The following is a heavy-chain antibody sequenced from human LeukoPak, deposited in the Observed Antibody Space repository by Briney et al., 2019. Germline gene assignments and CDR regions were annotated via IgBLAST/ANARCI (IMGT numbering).Heavy chain of an antibody. CDR3: AKPDWELYGMDV. D-gene: IGHD1-26*01. CDR1: GFIFSDQN. Sequence: GGSLRLSCAASGFIFSDQNMNWVRQAPGKGLEWVSVISGRGNSTYYADSVKGRFTISRDNSKNTLYLQMNSLRAEDTAVYYCAKPDWELYGMDVWGQGTTVTVSS. CDR2: ISGRGNST. V-gene: IGHV3-23*01. J-gene: IGHJ6*02.